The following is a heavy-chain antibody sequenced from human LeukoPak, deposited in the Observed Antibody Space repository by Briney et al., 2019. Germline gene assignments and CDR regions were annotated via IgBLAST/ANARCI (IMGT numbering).Heavy chain of an antibody. CDR1: GGSTSSYY. CDR2: IYTSGST. Sequence: SETLSLTCTVSGGSTSSYYWSWIRQPAGKGLEWIGRIYTSGSTNYNPSLKSRVTMSVDTSKSQFSLKLSSMTAADTAVYYCARDFSNYDYVWGGYRYGLALRLDPWGQGTLVTVSS. J-gene: IGHJ5*02. D-gene: IGHD3-16*02. V-gene: IGHV4-4*07. CDR3: ARDFSNYDYVWGGYRYGLALRLDP.